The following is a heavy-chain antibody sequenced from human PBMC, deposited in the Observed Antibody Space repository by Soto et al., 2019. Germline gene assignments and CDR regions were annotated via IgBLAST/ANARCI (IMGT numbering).Heavy chain of an antibody. CDR3: ARRGDYFDGTHYYYDFDY. D-gene: IGHD3-22*01. J-gene: IGHJ4*02. Sequence: GESLNISCKGSGDTFTTSWIGWVRQMPGKGLEWMGIIYPDDSSTKYSPSFQGQVTISADKSISTAFLQWRSLKASDTAMYYCARRGDYFDGTHYYYDFDYWGQGTLVTVSS. CDR2: IYPDDSST. CDR1: GDTFTTSW. V-gene: IGHV5-51*01.